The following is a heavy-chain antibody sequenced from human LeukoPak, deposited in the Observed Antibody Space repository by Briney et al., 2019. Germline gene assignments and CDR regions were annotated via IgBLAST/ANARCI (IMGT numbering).Heavy chain of an antibody. CDR1: GFTFSSYE. J-gene: IGHJ3*02. CDR2: ISSSGSTI. Sequence: PGGSPRLSCAASGFTFSSYEMNWVRQAPGKGLEWVSYISSSGSTIYYADSVKGRFTISRDNAKNSLYLQMNSLRAEDTAVYYCARGGYDILTGYYFGAFDIWGQGTMVTVSS. D-gene: IGHD3-9*01. CDR3: ARGGYDILTGYYFGAFDI. V-gene: IGHV3-48*03.